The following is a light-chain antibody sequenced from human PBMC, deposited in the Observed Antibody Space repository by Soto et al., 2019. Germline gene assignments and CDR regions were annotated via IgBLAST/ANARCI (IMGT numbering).Light chain of an antibody. CDR2: EVS. CDR1: SSDVGGYNY. Sequence: QSLLTQPASVSGSPGQSITISCTGTSSDVGGYNYVSWYQQHPGKAPKLIIYEVSNRPTGVSNRFSGSKSGHTASLTISGLQSEDEADYFCTSYTSSSTLDVFGTWTKVTVL. V-gene: IGLV2-14*01. CDR3: TSYTSSSTLDV. J-gene: IGLJ1*01.